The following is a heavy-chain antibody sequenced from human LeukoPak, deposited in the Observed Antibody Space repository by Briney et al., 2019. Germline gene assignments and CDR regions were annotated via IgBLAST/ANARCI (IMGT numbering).Heavy chain of an antibody. J-gene: IGHJ4*02. CDR1: GGTFSSYA. D-gene: IGHD6-13*01. CDR2: IIPIFGTA. CDR3: ASTLSTIIIAAARPFDY. V-gene: IGHV1-69*13. Sequence: SVKVSCKASGGTFSSYAISWVRQAPGQGLEWMGGIIPIFGTANYAQKFQGRVTITADEYTSTAYMELSSLRSEDTAVYYCASTLSTIIIAAARPFDYWGQGTLVTVSS.